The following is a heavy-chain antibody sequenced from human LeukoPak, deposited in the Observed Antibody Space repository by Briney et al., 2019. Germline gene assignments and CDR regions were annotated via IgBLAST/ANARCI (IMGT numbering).Heavy chain of an antibody. V-gene: IGHV1-3*01. Sequence: ASVIVSCKASGYTFTNYAIHWVRQAPGQRPEWMGWINAGNGNTKYLQKLQGRVTITRDTSASAAYMDLSSLRSEDTAVYYCARGTWERSGWYYFDYRGQGTLVTVSS. J-gene: IGHJ4*02. D-gene: IGHD6-19*01. CDR2: INAGNGNT. CDR3: ARGTWERSGWYYFDY. CDR1: GYTFTNYA.